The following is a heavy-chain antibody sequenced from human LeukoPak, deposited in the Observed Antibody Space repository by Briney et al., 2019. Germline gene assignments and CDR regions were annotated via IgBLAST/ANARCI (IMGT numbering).Heavy chain of an antibody. CDR3: ARERDEDYGDYSGT. V-gene: IGHV3-21*04. CDR2: ISSSSSYI. CDR1: GFTFSSYS. D-gene: IGHD4-17*01. Sequence: GGSLRLSCAASGFTFSSYSMNWVRQAPGKGLEWVSSISSSSSYIYYADSVKGRFTISRDNAKNSLYLQMNSLRAEDTAVYYCARERDEDYGDYSGTWGQGTLVTVSS. J-gene: IGHJ5*02.